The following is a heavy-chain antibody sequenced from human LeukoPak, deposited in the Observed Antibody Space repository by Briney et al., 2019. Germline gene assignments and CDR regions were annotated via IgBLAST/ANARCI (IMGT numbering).Heavy chain of an antibody. J-gene: IGHJ6*04. CDR3: ARRYFDWLLSGMDV. V-gene: IGHV3-53*01. D-gene: IGHD3-9*01. CDR2: IYSGGST. Sequence: GGSLRLSCAASGFTVSSNYMSWVRQAPGKGLEWVSVIYSGGSTYYADSVKGRFTISRDNSKNTLYLQMNRLRAEDAAVYYCARRYFDWLLSGMDVWGKGTTVTVSS. CDR1: GFTVSSNY.